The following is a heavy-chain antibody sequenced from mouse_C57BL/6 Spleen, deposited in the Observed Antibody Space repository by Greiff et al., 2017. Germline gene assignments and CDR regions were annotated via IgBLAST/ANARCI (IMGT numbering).Heavy chain of an antibody. CDR3: ARPPPLYCDYDSPCAY. V-gene: IGHV1-9*01. CDR1: GYTFTGYW. Sequence: VQLQQSGAELMKPGASVKLSCKATGYTFTGYWIEWVKQRPGHGLEWIGEILPGSGSTNYNEKFKGKATFTADTSSNTAYMQLSSLTTEDSAIYYCARPPPLYCDYDSPCAYWGQGTLVTVSA. D-gene: IGHD2-4*01. CDR2: ILPGSGST. J-gene: IGHJ3*01.